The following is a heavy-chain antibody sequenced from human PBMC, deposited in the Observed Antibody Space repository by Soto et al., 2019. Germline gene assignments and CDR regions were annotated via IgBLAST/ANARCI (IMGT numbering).Heavy chain of an antibody. V-gene: IGHV3-23*01. CDR2: IGGSGGST. Sequence: EVQLLESGGGLVQPGGSLRLSCAASGFTFSSYAMTWVRQAPGKGLEWVSTIGGSGGSTYYADSVEGRFTISRDNSKNMLYLQMSSLRAEDTALYYCASLSGWYDYWGQGTLVTVSS. CDR1: GFTFSSYA. D-gene: IGHD6-19*01. J-gene: IGHJ4*02. CDR3: ASLSGWYDY.